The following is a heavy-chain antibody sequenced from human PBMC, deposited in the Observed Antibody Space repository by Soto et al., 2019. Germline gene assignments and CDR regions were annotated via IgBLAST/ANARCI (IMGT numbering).Heavy chain of an antibody. CDR1: GYTFGHFY. CDR3: ARDEGGYDILTGYYKAHHFDQ. V-gene: IGHV1-18*01. Sequence: QVQLVQSGAGVKKPGDSVKVSCKASGYTFGHFYITWVRQAPGQGLEWMGAISPHNRNTNYAEKFRGRVTMTTDTSTPPAYMELRSLRSDDTAVYYCARDEGGYDILTGYYKAHHFDQWGQGALVTVSS. J-gene: IGHJ4*02. CDR2: ISPHNRNT. D-gene: IGHD3-9*01.